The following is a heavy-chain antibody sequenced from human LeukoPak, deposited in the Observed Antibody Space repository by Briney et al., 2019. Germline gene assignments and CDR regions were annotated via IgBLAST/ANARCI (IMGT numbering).Heavy chain of an antibody. D-gene: IGHD6-19*01. CDR3: AQTSGIAVAGIEYFQH. CDR1: GGSISSSNY. CDR2: INHSGST. V-gene: IGHV4-4*02. Sequence: SGTLSLTCAVSGGSISSSNYWTWIRQPPGKGLEWIGEINHSGSTNYNPSLKSRVTISVDTSKNQFSLKLSSVTAADTAVYYCAQTSGIAVAGIEYFQHWGQGTLVTVSS. J-gene: IGHJ1*01.